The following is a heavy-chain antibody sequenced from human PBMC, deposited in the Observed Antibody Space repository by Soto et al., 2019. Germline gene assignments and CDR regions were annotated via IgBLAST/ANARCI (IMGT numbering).Heavy chain of an antibody. CDR2: IIPIFATT. CDR1: GGTFSSYA. CDR3: ARPSRPGGLNYYDDIGYGDAFEI. J-gene: IGHJ3*02. V-gene: IGHV1-69*01. D-gene: IGHD3-22*01. Sequence: QVQLVQSGAEVKNPGSSVRVSCKASGGTFSSYALTWLRQAPGQGLESMGGIIPIFATTNYAQKFQGRLTITADETTSTAYMELSSLTSEDTAVYYCARPSRPGGLNYYDDIGYGDAFEIWGQGAVVTVSS.